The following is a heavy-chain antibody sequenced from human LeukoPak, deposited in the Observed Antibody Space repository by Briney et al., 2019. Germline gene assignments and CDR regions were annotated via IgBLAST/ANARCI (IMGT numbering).Heavy chain of an antibody. CDR1: GFTFSSYG. D-gene: IGHD3-22*01. J-gene: IGHJ4*02. CDR3: AREYYYDSSGYYEYYFDY. Sequence: GGSLRLSCAASGFTFSSYGMPWVRQAPGKGLEWVAVIWYDGSNKYYADSVKGRFTISRDNSKNTLYLQMNSLRAEDTAVYYCAREYYYDSSGYYEYYFDYWGQGTLVTVSS. V-gene: IGHV3-33*01. CDR2: IWYDGSNK.